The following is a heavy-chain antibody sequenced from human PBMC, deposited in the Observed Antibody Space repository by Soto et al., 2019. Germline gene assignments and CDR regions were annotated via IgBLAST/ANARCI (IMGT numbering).Heavy chain of an antibody. CDR2: IWYDGSNK. CDR3: ARERPGDYGDYEGWFDP. CDR1: GFTFSSYG. J-gene: IGHJ5*02. D-gene: IGHD4-17*01. Sequence: QVQLVESGGGVVQPGRSLRLSCAASGFTFSSYGMHWVRQAPGKGLEWVAVIWYDGSNKYYADSVKGRFTISRDNSKNTLYLQMNSLRAEDTAVDYCARERPGDYGDYEGWFDPWGQGTLVTVSS. V-gene: IGHV3-33*01.